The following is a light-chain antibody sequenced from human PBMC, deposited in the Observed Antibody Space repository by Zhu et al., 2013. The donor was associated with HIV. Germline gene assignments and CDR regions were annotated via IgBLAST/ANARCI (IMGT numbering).Light chain of an antibody. CDR1: QSLLYTSNNKNY. CDR2: WAS. V-gene: IGKV4-1*01. J-gene: IGKJ4*01. CDR3: QQYYSLPLT. Sequence: DIVMTQSPDSLAVSLGETATINCKSSQSLLYTSNNKNYLAWYQQKPGQPPKLLIYWASTRESGVPDRFSGSGSETDFTLTISSLQAEDVAVYYCQQYYSLPLTFGGGTKVEIK.